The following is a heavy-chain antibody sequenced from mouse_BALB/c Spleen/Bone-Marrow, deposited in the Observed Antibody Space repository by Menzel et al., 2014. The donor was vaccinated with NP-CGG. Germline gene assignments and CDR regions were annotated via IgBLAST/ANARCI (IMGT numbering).Heavy chain of an antibody. D-gene: IGHD2-2*01. CDR1: GFTFSSFG. CDR2: ISSGSSNI. J-gene: IGHJ4*01. CDR3: ARWGYYYAMDY. V-gene: IGHV5-17*02. Sequence: EVKLLESGGGLVQPGGSRKLSCAASGFTFSSFGMHWVRRAPEKGLEWVAYISSGSSNINYADTVKGRFTISRDNPKNTLFLQMTSLRSEVTAMYYCARWGYYYAMDYWGQGTSVTVSS.